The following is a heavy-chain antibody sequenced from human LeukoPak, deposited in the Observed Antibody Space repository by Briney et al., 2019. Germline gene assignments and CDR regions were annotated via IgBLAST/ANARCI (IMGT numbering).Heavy chain of an antibody. J-gene: IGHJ4*02. CDR1: GFTFSTYW. D-gene: IGHD1-14*01. Sequence: PGGSLRLSCAVSGFTFSTYWMSWVRQAPGKGLEWVANIKEDGSEQYYVNSLKGRFTISRDNVKNSLYLQINSLRVEDSAVYYYARDSFETDIDYWGQGTLVTVSS. CDR2: IKEDGSEQ. CDR3: ARDSFETDIDY. V-gene: IGHV3-7*01.